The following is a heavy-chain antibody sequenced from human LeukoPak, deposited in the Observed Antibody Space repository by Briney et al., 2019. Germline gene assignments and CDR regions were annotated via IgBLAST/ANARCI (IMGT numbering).Heavy chain of an antibody. CDR1: GFTFSSYG. V-gene: IGHV3-30*18. CDR2: ISYDGSNK. Sequence: PGGSLRLSCAASGFTFSSYGMHWVRQAPGKGLEWVAVISYDGSNKYYADSVKGRFTISRDNSKNTLYLQMNSLRAEDTAVYYCAKDQRYDVYSSSSVCYYYGMDVWGQGTTVTVSS. J-gene: IGHJ6*02. D-gene: IGHD6-6*01. CDR3: AKDQRYDVYSSSSVCYYYGMDV.